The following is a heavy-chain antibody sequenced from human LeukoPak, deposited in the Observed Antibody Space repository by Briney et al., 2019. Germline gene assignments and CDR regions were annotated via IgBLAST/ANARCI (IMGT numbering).Heavy chain of an antibody. D-gene: IGHD6-6*01. CDR1: GYTFTSYD. Sequence: ASVKVSCKASGYTFTSYDIIWVRQATGQGLKWMGWMNPNSGNTGYAQKFQGRVTMTRNTSISTAYMELSSLRSEDTAVYYCARVYSSSPYYYYMDVWGKGTTVTVSS. V-gene: IGHV1-8*01. J-gene: IGHJ6*03. CDR2: MNPNSGNT. CDR3: ARVYSSSPYYYYMDV.